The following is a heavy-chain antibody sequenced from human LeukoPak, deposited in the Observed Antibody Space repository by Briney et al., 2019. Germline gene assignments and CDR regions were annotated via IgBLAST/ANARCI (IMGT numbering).Heavy chain of an antibody. CDR1: GYSFVGYG. CDR2: FNPENGNT. V-gene: IGHV1-18*01. D-gene: IGHD1-26*01. J-gene: IGHJ4*02. Sequence: ASVKVSCKASGYSFVGYGITWVRQAPGQGLEWMGWFNPENGNTNYAQKVQGRVTMTADTSTSTSYMELRSLRSDDTAVYYCARVVSSGGSYFDYWGQGTLVTVSS. CDR3: ARVVSSGGSYFDY.